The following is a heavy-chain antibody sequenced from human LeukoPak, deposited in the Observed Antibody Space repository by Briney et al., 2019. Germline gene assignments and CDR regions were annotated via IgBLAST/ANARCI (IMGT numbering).Heavy chain of an antibody. V-gene: IGHV4-31*11. D-gene: IGHD2-2*01. CDR3: ASLPYCTSSSCYFSVHDA. J-gene: IGHJ5*02. Sequence: SETLSLTCAVSGDSINTGAYYWTWIRQHPGKGLEWIGYIYYSGNTYYNPSLRGRLSISIDTSKNQFSLNLRSVTAADTAVYYCASLPYCTSSSCYFSVHDAWGQGTLVTVSS. CDR1: GDSINTGAYY. CDR2: IYYSGNT.